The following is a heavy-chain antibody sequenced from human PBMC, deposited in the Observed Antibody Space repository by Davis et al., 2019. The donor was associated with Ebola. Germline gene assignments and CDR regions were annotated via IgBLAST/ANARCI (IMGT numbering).Heavy chain of an antibody. CDR1: GGSFSSHP. CDR2: IIPIFDTP. D-gene: IGHD3-9*01. CDR3: ARDFDGGNYYFDY. J-gene: IGHJ4*02. Sequence: SVKVSCKTSGGSFSSHPISWVRQAPRQGLEWMGGIIPIFDTPHYAQKFQGRITITADASTSKAYMELSSLGSEDTATYFCARDFDGGNYYFDYWGPGTPVTVSS. V-gene: IGHV1-69*13.